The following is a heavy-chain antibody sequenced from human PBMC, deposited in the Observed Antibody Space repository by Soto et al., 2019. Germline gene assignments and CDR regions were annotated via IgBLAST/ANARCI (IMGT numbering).Heavy chain of an antibody. Sequence: QAQVVQSGAEVRKPGSSVKLSCKASEGTFNSYAIAWVRQAPGQGLEWMGGIIPYYNTLNYAQKFQDRVTITADDSTNTVYMELSSLRSDDTAVYFCSSGASRWYPYCFDSWAHGTLVTVSS. CDR2: IIPYYNTL. V-gene: IGHV1-69*01. D-gene: IGHD6-13*01. J-gene: IGHJ4*01. CDR1: EGTFNSYA. CDR3: SSGASRWYPYCFDS.